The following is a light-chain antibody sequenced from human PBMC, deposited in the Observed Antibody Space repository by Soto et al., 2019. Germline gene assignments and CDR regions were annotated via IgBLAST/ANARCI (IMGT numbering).Light chain of an antibody. CDR3: AAWDSSLSAGV. CDR1: SSNVGNNY. CDR2: DSN. J-gene: IGLJ2*01. V-gene: IGLV1-51*01. Sequence: QSVLTQPPSVSAAPGQKVTISCSGSSSNVGNNYVSWYQQLPGTAPKLLIYDSNKRPSGIPDRFSGSNSGTSATLGITGLQTGDEADYYCAAWDSSLSAGVFGGGTKLTVL.